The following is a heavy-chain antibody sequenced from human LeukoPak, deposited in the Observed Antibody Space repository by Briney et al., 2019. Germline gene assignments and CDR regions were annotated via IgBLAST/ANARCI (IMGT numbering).Heavy chain of an antibody. V-gene: IGHV3-30*02. CDR2: IRYDGSNK. J-gene: IGHJ4*02. Sequence: PGGXLXXSXXXXXXXXXSXGMHWVRQAPGKGLEWVAFIRYDGSNKYYADSVKGRFTISRDNSKNTLYLQMNSPRAEDTAVYYCAKDLLSYGSGSYLDYWGQGTLVTVSS. CDR3: AKDLLSYGSGSYLDY. D-gene: IGHD3-10*01. CDR1: XXXXXSXG.